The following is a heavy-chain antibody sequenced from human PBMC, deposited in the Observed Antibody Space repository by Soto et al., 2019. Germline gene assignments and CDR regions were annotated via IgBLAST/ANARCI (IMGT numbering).Heavy chain of an antibody. CDR3: ARDVEMATIGY. V-gene: IGHV1-18*04. CDR2: ISAYNGNT. CDR1: GYTFTSYG. D-gene: IGHD5-12*01. Sequence: ASVKVSCKASGYTFTSYGISWVRQAPGQGLEWMGWISAYNGNTNYAQKLQGRVTMTTDTSTSTAYMEPRSLRSDVTAEYNCARDVEMATIGYCGQVTLVAACS. J-gene: IGHJ4*02.